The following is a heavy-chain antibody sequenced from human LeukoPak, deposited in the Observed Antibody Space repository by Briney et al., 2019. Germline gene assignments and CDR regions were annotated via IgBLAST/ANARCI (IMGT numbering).Heavy chain of an antibody. CDR3: ARLREIPVFGVVTKSTSYFDY. CDR1: GFTFSSYW. D-gene: IGHD3-3*01. J-gene: IGHJ4*02. V-gene: IGHV3-7*01. Sequence: HPGGSLRLSCAASGFTFSSYWMSWVRQAPGKGLELVANIKRDRSEKYYVDSVKGRFTISRDNAKNSLYLQMNSLRAEDTAVYYCARLREIPVFGVVTKSTSYFDYWGQGTLVTVSS. CDR2: IKRDRSEK.